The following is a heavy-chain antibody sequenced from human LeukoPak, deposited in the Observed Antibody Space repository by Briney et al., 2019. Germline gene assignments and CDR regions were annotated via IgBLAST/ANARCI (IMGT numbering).Heavy chain of an antibody. CDR3: ARDWGYASGTPDY. Sequence: ASVKVSCKASGYPFTSYGISWVRQAPGEGLEWMGWISAYNGKTNFAQKLQGRITMTTDTSTNTAYMELRSLRSDDTAVYYCARDWGYASGTPDYWGQGTLVTVSS. CDR2: ISAYNGKT. D-gene: IGHD3-10*01. CDR1: GYPFTSYG. V-gene: IGHV1-18*04. J-gene: IGHJ4*02.